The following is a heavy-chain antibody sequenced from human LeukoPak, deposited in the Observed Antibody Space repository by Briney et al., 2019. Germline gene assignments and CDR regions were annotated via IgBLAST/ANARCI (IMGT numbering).Heavy chain of an antibody. D-gene: IGHD3-10*01. CDR2: IYYSGST. CDR3: ARGDSGSPKYEWFGP. J-gene: IGHJ5*02. V-gene: IGHV4-39*07. Sequence: SETLSLTCTVSGGSISSSSYYWGWIRQPPGKGLEWIGSIYYSGSTYYNPSLKSRVTISVDTSKNQFSLKLTSVTSADTAVYFCARGDSGSPKYEWFGPWGQGTLVTVSS. CDR1: GGSISSSSYY.